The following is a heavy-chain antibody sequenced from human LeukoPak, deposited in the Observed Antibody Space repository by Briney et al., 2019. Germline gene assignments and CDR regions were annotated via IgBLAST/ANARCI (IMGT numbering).Heavy chain of an antibody. CDR2: ISSSAGTT. CDR1: GFTFSSYE. D-gene: IGHD5-18*01. V-gene: IGHV3-48*03. CDR3: ARQQLQLWYD. Sequence: GGSLTLSCAASGFTFSSYEMNWVRQAPGKGLEWVSYISSSAGTTYYADSVKGRFTISRDNAKNSLYLQMNSLRAEDTAVYYCARQQLQLWYDWGQGTLVTVSS. J-gene: IGHJ4*02.